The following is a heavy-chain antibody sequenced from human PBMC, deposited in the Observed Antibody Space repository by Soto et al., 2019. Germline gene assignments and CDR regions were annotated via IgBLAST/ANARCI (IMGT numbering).Heavy chain of an antibody. V-gene: IGHV3-23*01. CDR2: ISGSGGST. CDR1: GFTFSSYA. J-gene: IGHJ4*02. Sequence: EQVLESGGGLVQPGGSLRLSCAASGFTFSSYAMSWVRQAPGKGLEWVSTISGSGGSTYYADSVKGRFTISRDNSKNTLYLQMNSLRAEDTAIYYCAKDILQRSSYWGQGTLVTVSS. D-gene: IGHD6-25*01. CDR3: AKDILQRSSY.